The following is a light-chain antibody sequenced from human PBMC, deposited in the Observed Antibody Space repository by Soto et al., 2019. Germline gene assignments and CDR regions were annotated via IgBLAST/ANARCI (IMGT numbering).Light chain of an antibody. Sequence: QSVLTQPASVSGSPGQSIAISCTGTSSDVGGYNYVSWYQQHPGKAHKLMIYDVSSRPSGVSNRFSGSKSGNTASLTISGLQAGDEADYYCSSYTSSTTEVFGTGTKV. J-gene: IGLJ1*01. CDR1: SSDVGGYNY. CDR2: DVS. V-gene: IGLV2-14*03. CDR3: SSYTSSTTEV.